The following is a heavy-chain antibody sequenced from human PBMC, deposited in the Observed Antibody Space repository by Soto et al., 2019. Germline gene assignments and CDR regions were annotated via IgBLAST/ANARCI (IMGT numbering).Heavy chain of an antibody. J-gene: IGHJ6*02. CDR3: ARGVYGPYYYYYYGMDV. CDR1: GGSISSGDYY. CDR2: IYYSGST. Sequence: PSETLSLTCSVSGGSISSGDYYWSWIRQPPGKGLEWIGYIYYSGSTYYNPSLKSRVTISVDTSKNQFSLKLSSVTAADTAVYYCARGVYGPYYYYYYGMDVWGQGTTVTVSS. D-gene: IGHD3-10*01. V-gene: IGHV4-30-4*01.